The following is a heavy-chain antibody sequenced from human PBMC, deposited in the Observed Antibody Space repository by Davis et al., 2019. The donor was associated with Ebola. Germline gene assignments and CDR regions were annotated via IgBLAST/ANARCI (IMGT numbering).Heavy chain of an antibody. CDR2: VSYRGST. Sequence: SETLSLTCTVSGGSISSSSYYWGWIRQPPGKGLEWIGSVSYRGSTFYNSSLKSRVTISVDTSKSQFSLKLTSVTAADAAVYYCARLEGGKYWYFDLWGPGTLVTVSS. D-gene: IGHD1-26*01. V-gene: IGHV4-39*01. CDR3: ARLEGGKYWYFDL. CDR1: GGSISSSSYY. J-gene: IGHJ2*01.